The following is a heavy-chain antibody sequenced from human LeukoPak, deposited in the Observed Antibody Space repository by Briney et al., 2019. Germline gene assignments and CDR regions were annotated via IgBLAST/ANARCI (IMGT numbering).Heavy chain of an antibody. D-gene: IGHD3-10*01. Sequence: GGSLRLSCAASGFTFSSYGMSWVRQAPGKGLEWVSAISGSGGSTYYADSVKGRFTISRDNSKNTLYLQMNSLRAEDTAVYYCAKDQLYYYGSGSYDYWGQGTLVTVSS. CDR3: AKDQLYYYGSGSYDY. CDR2: ISGSGGST. CDR1: GFTFSSYG. V-gene: IGHV3-23*01. J-gene: IGHJ4*02.